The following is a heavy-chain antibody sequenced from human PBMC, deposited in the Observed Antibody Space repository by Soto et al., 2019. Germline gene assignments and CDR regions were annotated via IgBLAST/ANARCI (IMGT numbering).Heavy chain of an antibody. Sequence: EVPLVESGGGLVKPGGSLRLSCAASGFTFSSYSMNWVRQAPGKGLEWVSSISSSSSYIYYADSVKGRFTISRDNAKNSLYLQMNSLRAEDTAVYYCARDPVYYDSSAWFDPWGQGTLVTVSS. D-gene: IGHD3-22*01. CDR1: GFTFSSYS. J-gene: IGHJ5*02. CDR2: ISSSSSYI. V-gene: IGHV3-21*01. CDR3: ARDPVYYDSSAWFDP.